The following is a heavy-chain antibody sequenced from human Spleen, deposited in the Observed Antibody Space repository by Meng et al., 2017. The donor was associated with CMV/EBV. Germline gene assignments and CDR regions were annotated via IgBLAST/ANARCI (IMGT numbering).Heavy chain of an antibody. J-gene: IGHJ3*02. CDR1: GFTFSSYA. D-gene: IGHD4-23*01. CDR2: ISYDGSNK. Sequence: GGSLRLSCAASGFTFSSYAMHWVRQAPGKGLEWVAVISYDGSNKYYADSVKGRFTISRDNSKNTLSLEMISLRAEDTAVYYCARDRTTSNGGKSPDAFDIWGQGTMVTVSS. CDR3: ARDRTTSNGGKSPDAFDI. V-gene: IGHV3-30*14.